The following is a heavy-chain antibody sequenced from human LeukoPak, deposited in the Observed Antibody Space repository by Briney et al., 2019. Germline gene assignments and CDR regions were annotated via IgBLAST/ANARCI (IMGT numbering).Heavy chain of an antibody. CDR2: IYYSGST. V-gene: IGHV4-59*11. J-gene: IGHJ4*02. Sequence: PSETLSLTCTVSGGSISSHYWSWIRQPPGKGLEWIGYIYYSGSTNYNPSLKSRVTISVDTSKNQFSLKLSSVTAADTAVYYCARNYGSGGYYGYWGQGTLVTVSS. CDR1: GGSISSHY. D-gene: IGHD3-10*01. CDR3: ARNYGSGGYYGY.